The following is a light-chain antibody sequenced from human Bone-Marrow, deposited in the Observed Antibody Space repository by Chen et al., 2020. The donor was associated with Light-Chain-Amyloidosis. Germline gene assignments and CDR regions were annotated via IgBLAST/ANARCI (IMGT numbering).Light chain of an antibody. Sequence: QSVLTQPPSAAGTPGQRATISCSGASSNIEINYVYWYQHLPGPAPNLLIHKNNHRASGVRDRFSATHAGTSAFLAISGLRPEDEVHYYFAAWDGSLSGYVFGTGSKVAVL. CDR1: SSNIEINY. J-gene: IGLJ1*01. V-gene: IGLV1-47*01. CDR2: KNN. CDR3: AAWDGSLSGYV.